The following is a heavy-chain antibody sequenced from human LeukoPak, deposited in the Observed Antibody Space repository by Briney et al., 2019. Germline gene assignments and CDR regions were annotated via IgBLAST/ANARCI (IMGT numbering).Heavy chain of an antibody. CDR2: INSGGSSS. CDR3: ARGGSGIEY. D-gene: IGHD3-10*01. J-gene: IGHJ4*02. CDR1: GFTFSSYW. Sequence: GGSLRLSCAASGFTFSSYWMYWVCHAPGKGLVWVSRINSGGSSSGYADSVKGRFTISRDNAKNTLYLQMNSLRAEDTALYYCARGGSGIEYWGQGTRVTVSS. V-gene: IGHV3-74*01.